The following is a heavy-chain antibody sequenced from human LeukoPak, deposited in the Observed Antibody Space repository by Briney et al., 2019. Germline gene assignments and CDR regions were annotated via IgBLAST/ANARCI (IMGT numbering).Heavy chain of an antibody. Sequence: TLSLTCTVSGGSISSYYWSWIRQPPGKGLEWIGYIYYSGSTNYNPSLKSRVTISVDTSKKQFSLKLSSVTAADTAVYYCARDLSAGTVSRFDPWGHGTLVTVSS. CDR1: GGSISSYY. CDR2: IYYSGST. CDR3: ARDLSAGTVSRFDP. J-gene: IGHJ5*02. V-gene: IGHV4-59*01. D-gene: IGHD1-14*01.